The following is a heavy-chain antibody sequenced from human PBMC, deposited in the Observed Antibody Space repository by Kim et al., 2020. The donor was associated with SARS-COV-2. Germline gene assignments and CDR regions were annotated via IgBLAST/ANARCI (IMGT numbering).Heavy chain of an antibody. CDR1: GFSFSSHS. V-gene: IGHV3-48*01. CDR3: ARLGSGDTVFAIDY. D-gene: IGHD3-3*01. Sequence: GGSLRLSCAGSGFSFSSHSLNWVRQAPGKGLEWVSYISSRSTTIYYADSVKGRFTISRANVENLLFLQMDSLRAEDTAVYYCARLGSGDTVFAIDYWGPG. CDR2: ISSRSTTI. J-gene: IGHJ4*02.